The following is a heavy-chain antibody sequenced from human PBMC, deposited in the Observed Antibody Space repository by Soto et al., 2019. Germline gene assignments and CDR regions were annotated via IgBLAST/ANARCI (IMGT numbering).Heavy chain of an antibody. CDR3: ARESSYYDSSGYSPEHFDY. D-gene: IGHD3-22*01. CDR2: IIPIFGTA. CDR1: GGTLGSYA. J-gene: IGHJ4*02. V-gene: IGHV1-69*13. Sequence: GASVKVSCKASGGTLGSYAISWVRQAPGQGLDWMGGIIPIFGTANYAQKFQGRVTITADESTSTAYMELSSLRSEDTAVYYCARESSYYDSSGYSPEHFDYWGQGTLVTVSS.